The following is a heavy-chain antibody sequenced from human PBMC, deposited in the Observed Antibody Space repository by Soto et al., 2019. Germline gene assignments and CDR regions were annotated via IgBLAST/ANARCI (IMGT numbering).Heavy chain of an antibody. CDR1: GGSISSGGYS. J-gene: IGHJ4*02. V-gene: IGHV4-30-2*01. Sequence: QLQLQESGSGLVKPSQTLSLTCAVSGGSISSGGYSWSWIRQPPGKGLEWLGYIYHSGSTYYNPSLKSRVTISVDMSKNQFSLKLSSVTAADTAVYYCARALGLRRQYHFDYWGQGTLVTVSS. D-gene: IGHD1-7*01. CDR3: ARALGLRRQYHFDY. CDR2: IYHSGST.